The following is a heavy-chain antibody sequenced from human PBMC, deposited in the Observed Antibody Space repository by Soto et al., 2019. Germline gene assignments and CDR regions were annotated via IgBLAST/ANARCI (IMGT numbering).Heavy chain of an antibody. Sequence: QVQLVESGGGVVQPGRSLRLSCAASGFTFSSYAMHWVRQAPGKGLEWVAVISYDGSNKYYADSVKGRFTISRDNSKNTRYLQMNSLRAEDTAVYYCARYGPPVIAAAREYYYGMDVWGQGTTVTVSS. D-gene: IGHD6-13*01. J-gene: IGHJ6*02. CDR3: ARYGPPVIAAAREYYYGMDV. CDR1: GFTFSSYA. CDR2: ISYDGSNK. V-gene: IGHV3-30-3*01.